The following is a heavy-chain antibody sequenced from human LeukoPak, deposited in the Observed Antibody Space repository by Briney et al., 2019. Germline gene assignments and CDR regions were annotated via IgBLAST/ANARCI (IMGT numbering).Heavy chain of an antibody. Sequence: ASVKVSCKASGYTFTSYGISWVRQAPGQRLEWMGWISAYNGNTNYAQKLQGRVTMTTDTSTSTAYMELRSLRSDDTAVYYCAREGGGSSWYSPIDYWGQGTLVTVSS. D-gene: IGHD6-13*01. CDR2: ISAYNGNT. CDR3: AREGGGSSWYSPIDY. J-gene: IGHJ4*02. CDR1: GYTFTSYG. V-gene: IGHV1-18*01.